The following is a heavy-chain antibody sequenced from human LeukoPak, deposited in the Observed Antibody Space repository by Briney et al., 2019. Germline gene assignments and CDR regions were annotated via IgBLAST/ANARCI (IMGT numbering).Heavy chain of an antibody. Sequence: PGGSLRLSCAASGFSFSNYWMSWVRQVPGKGLEWVANIKQDGSEKYYVDSVKGRFTISRDNAKNSLYLQMNSLRAEDTAIYYCARDKIVGATNFDYWGQGTLVTVSP. CDR1: GFSFSNYW. V-gene: IGHV3-7*03. CDR2: IKQDGSEK. D-gene: IGHD1-26*01. J-gene: IGHJ4*02. CDR3: ARDKIVGATNFDY.